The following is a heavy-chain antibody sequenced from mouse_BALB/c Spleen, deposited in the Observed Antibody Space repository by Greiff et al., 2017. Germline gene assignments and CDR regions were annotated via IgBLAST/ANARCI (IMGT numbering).Heavy chain of an antibody. CDR1: GFNIKDYY. CDR3: NARLLRSYYFDY. Sequence: DVKLVESGAELVRSGASVKLSCTASGFNIKDYYMHWVKQRPEQGLEWIGWIDPENGDTEYAPKFQGKATMTADTSSNTAYLQLSSLTSEDTAVYYCNARLLRSYYFDYWGQGTTLTVSS. CDR2: IDPENGDT. D-gene: IGHD1-1*01. V-gene: IGHV14-4*02. J-gene: IGHJ2*01.